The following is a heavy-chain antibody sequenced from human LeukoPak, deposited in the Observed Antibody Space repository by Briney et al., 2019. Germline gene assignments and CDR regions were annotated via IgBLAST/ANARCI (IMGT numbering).Heavy chain of an antibody. CDR1: GGTFSSYA. Sequence: SVKVSCKASGGTFSSYAISWVRQAPGRGLEWRGGIIPIFGTANYAQKFQGRVTITADESTSTAYMELSSLRSEDTAVYYCASAVTYYYDSSGPPRFDYWGQGTLVTVSS. CDR3: ASAVTYYYDSSGPPRFDY. V-gene: IGHV1-69*13. J-gene: IGHJ4*02. D-gene: IGHD3-22*01. CDR2: IIPIFGTA.